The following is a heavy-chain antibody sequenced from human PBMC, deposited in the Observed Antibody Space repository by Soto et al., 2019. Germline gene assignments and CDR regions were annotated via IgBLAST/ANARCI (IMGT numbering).Heavy chain of an antibody. CDR2: FYYSGST. J-gene: IGHJ4*02. Sequence: SETLSLTCTVSGGSISSGPYSWGWIRQPPGKGLEWIGTFYYSGSTNYNPSLKSRFSISVDTSKNQFSLKLSSVTAADTAVYYCARRYGGNFDYWGQGTLVTVSS. CDR3: ARRYGGNFDY. CDR1: GGSISSGPYS. V-gene: IGHV4-39*07. D-gene: IGHD1-26*01.